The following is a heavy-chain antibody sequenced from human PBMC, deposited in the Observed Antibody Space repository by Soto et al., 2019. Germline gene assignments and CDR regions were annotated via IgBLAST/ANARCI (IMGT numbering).Heavy chain of an antibody. CDR3: ARRGDPPYWYFDL. V-gene: IGHV4-4*02. CDR1: GGSISSGYW. D-gene: IGHD4-17*01. CDR2: INHSGST. J-gene: IGHJ2*01. Sequence: QVQLQESGPGLVKPSGTLSLTCAVSGGSISSGYWWSWVRQPPGKGLECIGEINHSGSTNYNPSLKSRGTISVDKSKNQFSLNLSSVTAADTAVYYCARRGDPPYWYFDLWGRDTLVTVSS.